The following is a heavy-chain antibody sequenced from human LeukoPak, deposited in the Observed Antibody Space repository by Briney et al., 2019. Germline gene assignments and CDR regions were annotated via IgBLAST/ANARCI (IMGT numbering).Heavy chain of an antibody. D-gene: IGHD3-10*01. Sequence: XXRQAPXKXLEWVSYISTSGRTIYYADSVKGRFTISSDNAKNSLYLQMNSLRAEDTAVYYCASSSEGEFDYWGQGTLVTVSS. V-gene: IGHV3-11*01. J-gene: IGHJ4*02. CDR2: ISTSGRTI. CDR3: ASSSEGEFDY.